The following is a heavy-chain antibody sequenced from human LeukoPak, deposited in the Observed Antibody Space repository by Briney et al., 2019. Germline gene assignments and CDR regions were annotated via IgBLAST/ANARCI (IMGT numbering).Heavy chain of an antibody. V-gene: IGHV3-21*01. CDR3: ARGEYGSGSYHVDY. J-gene: IGHJ4*02. CDR2: ISSSSSYI. Sequence: PGGSLRLSRAASGFTFSSYNMNWVRQAPGKGLEWVSFISSSSSYIYYADSVKGRFTISRDNAKNSLYLQMNSLRAEDTAVYYCARGEYGSGSYHVDYWGQGTLVTVSS. D-gene: IGHD3-10*01. CDR1: GFTFSSYN.